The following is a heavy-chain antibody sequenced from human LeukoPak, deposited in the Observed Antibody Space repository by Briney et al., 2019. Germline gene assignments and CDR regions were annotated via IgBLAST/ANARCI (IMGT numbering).Heavy chain of an antibody. D-gene: IGHD6-6*01. Sequence: PGGSLRLSCAASGFTFSSYEMNWVRQAPGKGLEWFSYISSSGSTIYYADSVKGRFTISRDNAKNSLYLQMNSLRAEDTAVYYCARGLVRRAQSSNWGQGTLVTVSS. J-gene: IGHJ4*02. CDR3: ARGLVRRAQSSN. CDR2: ISSSGSTI. CDR1: GFTFSSYE. V-gene: IGHV3-48*03.